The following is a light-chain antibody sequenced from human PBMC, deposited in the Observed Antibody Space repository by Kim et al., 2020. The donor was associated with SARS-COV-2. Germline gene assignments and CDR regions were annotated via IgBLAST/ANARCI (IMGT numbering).Light chain of an antibody. Sequence: QSITNSCDGTSIDVESYNLVAWYQQHPDKAPKLMIYEVSERPSGVSNRFSGSKSGNTASLTISGLQAEDEADYYCYSYAGSSTFGVFGGGTQLTVL. V-gene: IGLV2-23*02. CDR3: YSYAGSSTFGV. J-gene: IGLJ3*02. CDR2: EVS. CDR1: SIDVESYNL.